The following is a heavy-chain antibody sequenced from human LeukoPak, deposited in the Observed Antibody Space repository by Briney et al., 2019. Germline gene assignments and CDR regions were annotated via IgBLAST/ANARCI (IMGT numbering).Heavy chain of an antibody. Sequence: KPSETLSLTCAVYGGSFSGYYWSWIRQPPGKGLEWIGSIYYSGSTYYNPSLKSRVTISVDTSKNQFSLKLSSVTAADTAVYYCARRVLYYGSGTPLDYWGQGTLVTVSS. V-gene: IGHV4-34*01. CDR1: GGSFSGYY. J-gene: IGHJ4*02. CDR2: IYYSGST. CDR3: ARRVLYYGSGTPLDY. D-gene: IGHD3-10*01.